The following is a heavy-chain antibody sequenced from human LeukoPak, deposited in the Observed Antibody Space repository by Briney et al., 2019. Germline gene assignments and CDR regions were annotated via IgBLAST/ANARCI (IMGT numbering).Heavy chain of an antibody. CDR3: AKDSIAVAGIIHNWFDP. V-gene: IGHV3-23*01. J-gene: IGHJ5*02. CDR1: GFTLSSYA. CDR2: ISGSGGST. Sequence: PGGSLRLSCAASGFTLSSYAMSWVRQAPGKGLEWVSAISGSGGSTYYADSVKGRFTISRDNSKNTLYLQMNSLRAEDTAVYYCAKDSIAVAGIIHNWFDPWGQGTLVTVSS. D-gene: IGHD6-19*01.